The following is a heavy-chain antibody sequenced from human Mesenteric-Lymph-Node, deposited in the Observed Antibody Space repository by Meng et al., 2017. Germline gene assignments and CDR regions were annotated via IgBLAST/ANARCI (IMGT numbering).Heavy chain of an antibody. V-gene: IGHV3-30*03. D-gene: IGHD1-14*01. J-gene: IGHJ4*02. CDR1: GFTFSRYW. CDR2: MSYDGNDI. Sequence: GGSLRLSCAASGFTFSRYWMHWVRQAPGKGLEWVAVMSYDGNDIHYGDSVKGRFTISRDNSKNTLYLQMSSLRAEDTAVYYCARDQYGSIDYWGQGTLVTVSS. CDR3: ARDQYGSIDY.